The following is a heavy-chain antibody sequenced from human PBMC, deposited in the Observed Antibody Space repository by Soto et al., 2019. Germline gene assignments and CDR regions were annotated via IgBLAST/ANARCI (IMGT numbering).Heavy chain of an antibody. CDR1: GGSISSYY. Sequence: SETLSLTCTVSGGSISSYYWSWIRQPPGKGLEWIGYIYYSGSTNYNPSLKSRVTISVDTSKNQFSLKLSSVTAADTAVYYCARSGSSYDEHYYSYYGMDVWGQANTVTVSS. D-gene: IGHD5-18*01. CDR3: ARSGSSYDEHYYSYYGMDV. CDR2: IYYSGST. J-gene: IGHJ6*02. V-gene: IGHV4-59*01.